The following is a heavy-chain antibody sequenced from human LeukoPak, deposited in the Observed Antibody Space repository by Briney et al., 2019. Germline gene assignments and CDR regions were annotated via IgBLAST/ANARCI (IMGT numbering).Heavy chain of an antibody. CDR3: ARHVTISGPYDASDI. Sequence: SETLSLTCTVSGGSISSYYWTWIRRPPGKGLEWIGYIYYSGGTDYNPSLKSRVTISVDTSKNQFSLKLRSVTAADTAVYYCARHVTISGPYDASDIWGQGTMVTVSP. J-gene: IGHJ3*02. V-gene: IGHV4-59*08. CDR1: GGSISSYY. CDR2: IYYSGGT. D-gene: IGHD5-24*01.